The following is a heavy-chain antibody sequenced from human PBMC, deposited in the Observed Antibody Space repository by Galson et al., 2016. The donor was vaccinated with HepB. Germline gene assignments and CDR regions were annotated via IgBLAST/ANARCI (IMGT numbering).Heavy chain of an antibody. CDR2: IWYDGSKE. V-gene: IGHV3-33*01. J-gene: IGHJ4*02. Sequence: SLRLSCAASGLTFSTYAMHWVRQAPGKGLEWVALIWYDGSKEYYADSVKGRFTISKDNPKNTLYLQMSSLRANDTAVYYCARHRRDGLWLRGPNFDYWGQGTLVTVSS. D-gene: IGHD5-18*01. CDR3: ARHRRDGLWLRGPNFDY. CDR1: GLTFSTYA.